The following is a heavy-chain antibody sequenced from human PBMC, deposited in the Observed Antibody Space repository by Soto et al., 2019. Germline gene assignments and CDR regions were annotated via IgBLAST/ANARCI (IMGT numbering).Heavy chain of an antibody. Sequence: PGGSLRLSCAASGFTFSSFWMHWVRQAPGKGLVWVSRINNDGSDTVYADSVRGRFTISRDNARNTLSLQMNSLRVEDTAVYYCTRGLRGPDYWGQGTLVTVSS. D-gene: IGHD5-12*01. CDR1: GFTFSSFW. CDR3: TRGLRGPDY. J-gene: IGHJ4*02. CDR2: INNDGSDT. V-gene: IGHV3-74*01.